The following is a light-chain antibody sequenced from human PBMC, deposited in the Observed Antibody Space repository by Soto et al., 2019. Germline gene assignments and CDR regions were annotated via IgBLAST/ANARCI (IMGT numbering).Light chain of an antibody. CDR1: SSNVGATSD. Sequence: QSVLTQPPSVSGAPGQRVTISCTVSSSNVGATSDVHWYQQLPGTAPKLLIYDNNNRPSGVPDRFSGSRSGTSASLVITGLQAEDEAHDYCSSYTTSYFYVFGPGTKLTVL. CDR3: SSYTTSYFYV. CDR2: DNN. J-gene: IGLJ1*01. V-gene: IGLV1-40*01.